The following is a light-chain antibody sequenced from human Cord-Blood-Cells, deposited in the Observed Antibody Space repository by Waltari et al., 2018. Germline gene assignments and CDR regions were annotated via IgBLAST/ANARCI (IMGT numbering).Light chain of an antibody. CDR3: QQYNNWPYT. Sequence: EIVMSQSPANLSVSPGERATLSCRASQSVGSNLAWYQQKPGNAPKLLIYGASTMHSGIPSRFSGSGSGTEFTLTISSLQSEDFAVYYCQQYNNWPYTFGQGTKLEIK. CDR1: QSVGSN. J-gene: IGKJ2*01. V-gene: IGKV3-15*01. CDR2: GAS.